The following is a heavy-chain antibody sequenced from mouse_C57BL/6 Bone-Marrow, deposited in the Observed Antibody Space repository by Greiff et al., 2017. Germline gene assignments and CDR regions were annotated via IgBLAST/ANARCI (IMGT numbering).Heavy chain of an antibody. D-gene: IGHD2-4*01. V-gene: IGHV1-39*01. Sequence: VQLKQSGPELVKPGASVKISCKASGYSFTDYNLNWVKQSNGKSLEWIGVINPNYGTTSYNQKFKGKATLTVDQSSSTAYMQLNNLTSEDSADYYCAIGYDYGCAMDYWGQGTSVTVSS. CDR3: AIGYDYGCAMDY. J-gene: IGHJ4*01. CDR1: GYSFTDYN. CDR2: INPNYGTT.